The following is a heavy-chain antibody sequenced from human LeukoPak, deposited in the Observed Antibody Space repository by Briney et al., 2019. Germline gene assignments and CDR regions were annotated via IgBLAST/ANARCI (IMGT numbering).Heavy chain of an antibody. D-gene: IGHD6-13*01. J-gene: IGHJ3*02. CDR2: ITSSSSYI. Sequence: GGSLRLSCAASGFTFSRFTMNWVRQAPGKGLEWVSSITSSSSYIYYADSVEGRFTISRDNAKNSLYLQMNSLRAEDTAVYYCARGAAARADAFDIWGQGTMVTVSS. V-gene: IGHV3-21*01. CDR3: ARGAAARADAFDI. CDR1: GFTFSRFT.